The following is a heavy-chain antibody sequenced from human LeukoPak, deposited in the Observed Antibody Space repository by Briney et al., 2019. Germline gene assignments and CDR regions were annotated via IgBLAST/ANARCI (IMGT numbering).Heavy chain of an antibody. CDR3: ARGRALVTPFDY. J-gene: IGHJ4*02. Sequence: PSETLSLTCTVSGGSISSYYWSWIRQPPGKGLEWIGYIYYSGSTNYNPSLKSRVTISVDTSKNQFSLKLSSVTAADTAVYYCARGRALVTPFDYWGQGTLVTVSS. V-gene: IGHV4-59*01. CDR1: GGSISSYY. CDR2: IYYSGST. D-gene: IGHD4-23*01.